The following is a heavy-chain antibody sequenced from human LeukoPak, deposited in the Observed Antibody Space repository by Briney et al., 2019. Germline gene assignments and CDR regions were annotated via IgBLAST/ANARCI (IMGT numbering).Heavy chain of an antibody. J-gene: IGHJ5*02. Sequence: SETLSLTCTVSGGSISSYYWSWIRQPPGKGLEWIGYIYYSGSTNYNPSLKSRVTISVDTSKNQFSLKLSSVTAADTAVYYCARGYRGHNWFDPWGQGTLVTVSS. CDR1: GGSISSYY. D-gene: IGHD1-26*01. V-gene: IGHV4-59*01. CDR2: IYYSGST. CDR3: ARGYRGHNWFDP.